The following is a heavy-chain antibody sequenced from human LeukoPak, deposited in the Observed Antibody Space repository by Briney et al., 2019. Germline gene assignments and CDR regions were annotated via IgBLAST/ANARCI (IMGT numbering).Heavy chain of an antibody. J-gene: IGHJ4*02. CDR1: GFTFSSYA. CDR2: ISGSGGST. V-gene: IGHV3-23*01. CDR3: AKDRLVVVAATPFDY. D-gene: IGHD2-15*01. Sequence: GGSLRLSCAASGFTFSSYAMSWVRQAPGKGLEWVSAISGSGGSTYYADSVKGRFTISRDNSKNTLYLQMNSLRAEDTAVYYCAKDRLVVVAATPFDYWGQGTLVAVSS.